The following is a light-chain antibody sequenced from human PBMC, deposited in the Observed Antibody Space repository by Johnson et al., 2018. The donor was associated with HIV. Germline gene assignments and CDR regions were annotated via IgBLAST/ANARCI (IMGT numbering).Light chain of an antibody. CDR3: GTWDSSLSAGGV. V-gene: IGLV1-51*01. J-gene: IGLJ1*01. CDR2: YNN. Sequence: QSVLTQPPSVSAAPGQKVTISCSGSSSNIGNNYISWYQQLPGTAPKLLIYYNNKRPSRIHDRFSSPNHGTPAPLGSTELQTGDEADYYYGTWDSSLSAGGVFGTGTKVTVL. CDR1: SSNIGNNY.